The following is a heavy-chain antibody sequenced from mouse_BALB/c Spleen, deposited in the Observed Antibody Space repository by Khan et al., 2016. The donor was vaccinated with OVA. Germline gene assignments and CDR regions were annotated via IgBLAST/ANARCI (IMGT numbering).Heavy chain of an antibody. V-gene: IGHV2-3*01. CDR3: AKFTPDYYSMDY. CDR2: IWGDGST. Sequence: QVQLKESGPGLVAPSQSLSITCTVSGFSLNSYGVNWVRQPPGKGLEWLGVIWGDGSTNSHSALKSRLIISKDDSKSQVFLKMNSLQTDHTATYYCAKFTPDYYSMDYWGQGTSVTVSS. D-gene: IGHD1-1*01. CDR1: GFSLNSYG. J-gene: IGHJ4*01.